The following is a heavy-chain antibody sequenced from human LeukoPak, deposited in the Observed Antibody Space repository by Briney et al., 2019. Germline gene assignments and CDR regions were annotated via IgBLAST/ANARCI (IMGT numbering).Heavy chain of an antibody. D-gene: IGHD5-18*01. CDR2: ISAYNGNT. Sequence: GASVKVSCKASGYTFTSYGISWVRQAPGQGLEWVGWISAYNGNTNYAQKLQGRVTMTTDTSTSTAYMELRSLRSDDTAVYYCARGGPGGYSYGYSDYWGQGTLVTVSS. CDR1: GYTFTSYG. J-gene: IGHJ4*02. V-gene: IGHV1-18*01. CDR3: ARGGPGGYSYGYSDY.